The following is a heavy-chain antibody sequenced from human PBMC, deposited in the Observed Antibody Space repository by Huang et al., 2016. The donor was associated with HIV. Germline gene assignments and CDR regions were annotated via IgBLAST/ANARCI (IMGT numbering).Heavy chain of an antibody. D-gene: IGHD3-3*01. CDR1: GGSISSSSYY. J-gene: IGHJ4*02. V-gene: IGHV4-39*01. CDR3: ARHSDDFWSGYSYFDY. Sequence: QLQLQESGPGLVKPSETLSLTCTVSGGSISSSSYYWGWIRQPPGKGLEWIGSIHYSGSTYDNPALKSRVTISVDTSKNQFSLKRSSVTAADTAVYYCARHSDDFWSGYSYFDYWGQGTLVPVSS. CDR2: IHYSGST.